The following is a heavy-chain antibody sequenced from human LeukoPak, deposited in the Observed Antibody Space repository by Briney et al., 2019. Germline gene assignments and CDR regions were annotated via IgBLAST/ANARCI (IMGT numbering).Heavy chain of an antibody. J-gene: IGHJ4*02. CDR3: ASSPGGWYFDY. V-gene: IGHV3-23*01. Sequence: PGGSLRLSCAASGFTFSSYAMSWVRQAPGKGLEWVSAISGSGGSTYYADSVKGRFTISSDKSKNTLYLQMNSLRAEDTAVYYCASSPGGWYFDYWGQGTLVTVSS. CDR2: ISGSGGST. D-gene: IGHD1-26*01. CDR1: GFTFSSYA.